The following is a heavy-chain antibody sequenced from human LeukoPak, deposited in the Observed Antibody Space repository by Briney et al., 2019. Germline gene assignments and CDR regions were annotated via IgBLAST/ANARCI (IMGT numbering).Heavy chain of an antibody. J-gene: IGHJ4*02. CDR1: GGSISSSSYY. Sequence: PSETLSLTCTVSGGSISSSSYYWGWIRQPPGKGLEWIGSIYYSGSTYYNPSLKSRVTISVDTSKSQFSLKLSSVTAADTAVYYCARELKVGNTGYYFDYWGQGTLVTVSP. V-gene: IGHV4-39*01. CDR2: IYYSGST. D-gene: IGHD1-7*01. CDR3: ARELKVGNTGYYFDY.